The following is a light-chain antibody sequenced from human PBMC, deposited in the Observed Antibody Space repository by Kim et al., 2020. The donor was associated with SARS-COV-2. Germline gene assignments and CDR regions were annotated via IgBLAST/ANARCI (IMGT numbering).Light chain of an antibody. CDR3: ASWGDMLNRWV. CDR1: CADVGSYT. J-gene: IGLJ3*02. CDR2: SYN. Sequence: VTHSSSRTCADVGSYTVNWYQQCPGKAPKLLIPSYNERPSGVPDRFSGSKSGTTASLATCGLQAEDEADYYCASWGDMLNRWVFGGGTQLTVL. V-gene: IGLV1-44*01.